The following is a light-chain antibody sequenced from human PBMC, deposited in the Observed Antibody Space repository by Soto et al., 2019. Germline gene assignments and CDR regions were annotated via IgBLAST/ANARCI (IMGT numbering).Light chain of an antibody. V-gene: IGKV1-9*01. J-gene: IGKJ5*01. Sequence: GESVTITCRASQVISTSLAWYQVKPGKAPKLLIYAASTLKSGVPSRFSATVSGTEFSLTITSLQPEDFATYYCQQLFDSPITSGQGTRLEIK. CDR1: QVISTS. CDR2: AAS. CDR3: QQLFDSPIT.